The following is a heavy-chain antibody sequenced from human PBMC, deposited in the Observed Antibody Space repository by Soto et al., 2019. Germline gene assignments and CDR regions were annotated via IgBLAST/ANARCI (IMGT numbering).Heavy chain of an antibody. V-gene: IGHV3-23*01. CDR3: AKARVGYCSGGSCYSDY. J-gene: IGHJ4*02. Sequence: VQLLESGGGLVQPGGSLRLSCAASGFTFSSYAMSWVRQAPGKGLEWVSAISGSGGSTYYADSVKGRFTISRDNSKNTLYLQMNSLRAEDTAVYYCAKARVGYCSGGSCYSDYWGQGTLVTVSS. D-gene: IGHD2-15*01. CDR2: ISGSGGST. CDR1: GFTFSSYA.